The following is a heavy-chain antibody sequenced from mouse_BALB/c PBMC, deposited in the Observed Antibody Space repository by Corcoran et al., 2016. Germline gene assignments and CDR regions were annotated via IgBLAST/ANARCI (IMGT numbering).Heavy chain of an antibody. V-gene: IGHV1S135*01. CDR2: IDPFNGGT. D-gene: IGHD1-2*01. J-gene: IGHJ1*01. Sequence: EIQLQQSGPELMKPGASVKISCKASGYSFTSYYMHWVKQSHGKSLEWIGYIDPFNGGTSYNQKFKGKATLTVDKSSSTAYMHLSSLTSEDSAVYYCARRDLRLRFWYFDVWGAGTTVTVSS. CDR3: ARRDLRLRFWYFDV. CDR1: GYSFTSYY.